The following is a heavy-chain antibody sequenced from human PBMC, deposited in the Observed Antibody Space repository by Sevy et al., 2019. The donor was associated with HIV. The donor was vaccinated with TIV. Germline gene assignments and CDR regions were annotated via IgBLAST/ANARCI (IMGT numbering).Heavy chain of an antibody. CDR1: GYTFTNYY. Sequence: ASVKVSCKASGYTFTNYYMHWVRQALGQGLEWMGIINPSDVSTVYAQKFQGRVTMTRDTSTSTVYMELSSLRSDDTAVYYCGRTSPRGGFDYWGQGALVTVSS. CDR2: INPSDVST. V-gene: IGHV1-46*03. CDR3: GRTSPRGGFDY. D-gene: IGHD3-16*01. J-gene: IGHJ4*02.